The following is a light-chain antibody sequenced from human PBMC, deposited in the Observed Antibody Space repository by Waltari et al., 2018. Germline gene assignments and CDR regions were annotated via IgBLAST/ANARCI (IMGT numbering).Light chain of an antibody. CDR2: AAS. Sequence: DIQLTQSPSSLSGSVGDRVTITCRASQSISTYLAWFQQKPGKAPKSLIYAASRLQSEVPSRFSSSGSGTEFTLTISSLQPEDFATYYCHHYDDYPYTFGQGTKLEIK. J-gene: IGKJ2*01. CDR3: HHYDDYPYT. CDR1: QSISTY. V-gene: IGKV1-16*01.